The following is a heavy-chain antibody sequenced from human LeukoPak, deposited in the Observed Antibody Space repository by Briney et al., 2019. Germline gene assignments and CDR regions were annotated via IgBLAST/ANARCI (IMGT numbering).Heavy chain of an antibody. J-gene: IGHJ4*02. D-gene: IGHD3-10*01. Sequence: GGSLRLSCAASGFTFISYSMNWVRQAPGKGLEWVSSISSSSSYIYYADSVKGRFTSSRDNAKSSLYLQMNSLRAEDTAVYYCAREGHGGSGSVPYYFDYWGQGTLVTVSS. V-gene: IGHV3-21*01. CDR1: GFTFISYS. CDR2: ISSSSSYI. CDR3: AREGHGGSGSVPYYFDY.